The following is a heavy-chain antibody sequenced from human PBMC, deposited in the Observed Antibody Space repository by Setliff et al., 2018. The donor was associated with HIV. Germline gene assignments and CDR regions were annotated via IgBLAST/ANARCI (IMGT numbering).Heavy chain of an antibody. CDR2: IFYTGNT. CDR1: GGSISGYY. J-gene: IGHJ6*03. V-gene: IGHV4-59*01. CDR3: VRGFCSSTTCYEDYYYMDV. D-gene: IGHD2-2*01. Sequence: SETLSLTCTVSGGSISGYYWSWIRQPPGKGLEWIGTIFYTGNTNYNPSLKSRVTLSGGMSENQLFLRLTPVTAADTAVYYCVRGFCSSTTCYEDYYYMDVWGKGSTVTVSS.